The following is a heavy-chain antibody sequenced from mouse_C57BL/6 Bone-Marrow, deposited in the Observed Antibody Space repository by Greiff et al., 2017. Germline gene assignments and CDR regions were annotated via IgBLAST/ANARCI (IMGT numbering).Heavy chain of an antibody. V-gene: IGHV1-55*01. J-gene: IGHJ1*03. Sequence: VQLQQPGPELVKPGASVKLSCKASGYTFTSYCITWVKQRPGQGLEWIGDIYPGSGSTNYNEKFKGKATLTVDTSSSTAYMELRSLTSEDSAVYYCARPYCSSYWYFDVWGTGTTVTVSS. CDR3: ARPYCSSYWYFDV. CDR1: GYTFTSYC. CDR2: IYPGSGST. D-gene: IGHD1-1*01.